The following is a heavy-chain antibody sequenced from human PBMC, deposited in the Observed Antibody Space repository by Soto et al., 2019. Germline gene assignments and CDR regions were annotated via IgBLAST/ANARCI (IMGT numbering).Heavy chain of an antibody. CDR3: ARHQVMGIAASPSVGWFDP. CDR1: GYTFSSIG. CDR2: ISPYKGNT. J-gene: IGHJ5*02. Sequence: VASVKVSCKTSGYTFSSIGISWVRQAPGQGLEGRGWISPYKGNTYYAQRPQGRVTMTTDTSTSTAYMELSSLKASDTAMYYCARHQVMGIAASPSVGWFDPWGHGTLLTVSS. V-gene: IGHV1-18*01. D-gene: IGHD6-6*01.